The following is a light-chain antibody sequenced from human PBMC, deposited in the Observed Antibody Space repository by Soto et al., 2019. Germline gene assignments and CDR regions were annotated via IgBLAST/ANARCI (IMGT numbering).Light chain of an antibody. CDR3: QQYGSSPPTWT. CDR2: GAS. Sequence: IVMTQSPATLSLTPGERATLSCRASQSVGKYLVWYQQKPGQAPRLLIYGASSRATGIPDRFSGSGSGTDFTLTISRLEPEDFAVYYCQQYGSSPPTWTSAQRTKVDI. CDR1: QSVGKY. J-gene: IGKJ1*01. V-gene: IGKV3-20*01.